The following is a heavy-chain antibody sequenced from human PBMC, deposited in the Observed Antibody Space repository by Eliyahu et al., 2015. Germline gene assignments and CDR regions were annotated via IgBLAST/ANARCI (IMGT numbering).Heavy chain of an antibody. CDR2: VRGFNGNT. J-gene: IGHJ3*02. CDR3: AQLGYCSGGSCYAGFDI. Sequence: QVQLVQSGAEVKKPGASVKVSCKASGYTFTSYGISWVRQAPGQGLGGGGWVRGFNGNTNYAQKPQGRVTVTTDTSTSTGYMELRSLRSDDTAMYYCAQLGYCSGGSCYAGFDIWGQGTMVTVSS. D-gene: IGHD2-15*01. V-gene: IGHV1-18*01. CDR1: GYTFTSYG.